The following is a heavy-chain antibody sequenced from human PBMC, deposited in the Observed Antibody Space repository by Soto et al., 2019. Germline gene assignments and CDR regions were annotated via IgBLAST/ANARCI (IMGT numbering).Heavy chain of an antibody. CDR2: IYSGGTT. J-gene: IGHJ5*02. D-gene: IGHD6-19*01. CDR3: TRDSEAGTKGRWFDP. CDR1: GFTVSSND. V-gene: IGHV3-53*01. Sequence: GGSLRLSCAASGFTVSSNDMSWVRQAPGKGLEWVSVIYSGGTTYYADSVKGRFTISRDNSKSTLYLQMNSLRAEDTAMYYCTRDSEAGTKGRWFDPWGQGTLVTVSS.